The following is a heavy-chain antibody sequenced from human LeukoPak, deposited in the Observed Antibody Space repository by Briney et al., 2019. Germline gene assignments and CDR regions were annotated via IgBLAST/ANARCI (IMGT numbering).Heavy chain of an antibody. Sequence: HPGGSLRLSCAASGFTFSSYAMSWVRQAPGKGLEWVSAISGSGGSTYYADSVKGRFTISRDNSKNTLYLQMNSLRAEDTAVYYCAKARDERSQLVVGYYFDYWGQGTLVTVSS. CDR3: AKARDERSQLVVGYYFDY. V-gene: IGHV3-23*01. J-gene: IGHJ4*02. CDR1: GFTFSSYA. D-gene: IGHD2-15*01. CDR2: ISGSGGST.